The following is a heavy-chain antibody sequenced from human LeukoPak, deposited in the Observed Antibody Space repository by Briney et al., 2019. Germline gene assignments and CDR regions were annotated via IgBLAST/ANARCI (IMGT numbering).Heavy chain of an antibody. D-gene: IGHD3-16*01. CDR1: GFTFSRYW. V-gene: IGHV3-7*01. Sequence: AGGSLRLSCAASGFTFSRYWMTWVRQAPGKGLEWVANMNRDGSEKNYVDSIKGRFTISRDNAANSLYLQMNSLRVEDTAVYYCARDGGIIRFGGQDVWGQGTTVIVS. CDR2: MNRDGSEK. CDR3: ARDGGIIRFGGQDV. J-gene: IGHJ6*02.